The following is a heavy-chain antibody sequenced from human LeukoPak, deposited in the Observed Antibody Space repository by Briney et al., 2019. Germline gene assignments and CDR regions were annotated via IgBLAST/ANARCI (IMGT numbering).Heavy chain of an antibody. V-gene: IGHV1-18*01. J-gene: IGHJ4*02. D-gene: IGHD4-17*01. Sequence: GASVKVSCKASGYTFTDYAITWVRQAPGQGLEWMGWISTYNGNTNYAQKVQGRVTMTTDTSTSTAYMELRSLRSDDTAVYYCAKEAFRDYDYFDYWGQGTLLTVSS. CDR3: AKEAFRDYDYFDY. CDR1: GYTFTDYA. CDR2: ISTYNGNT.